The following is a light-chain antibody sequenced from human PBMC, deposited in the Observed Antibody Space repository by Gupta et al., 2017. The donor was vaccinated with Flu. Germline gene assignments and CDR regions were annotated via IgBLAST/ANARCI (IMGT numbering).Light chain of an antibody. V-gene: IGKV3-20*01. J-gene: IGKJ2*01. CDR1: ETINNNF. CDR2: GTS. CDR3: HQEKKSPYT. Sequence: ATLSVSPGETVTRSCRAAETINNNFFVWYQQQRGQAPRVLIYGTSKRATGITDRFSGGGSGTDFTLTIDRREPEDCGWYYCHQEKKSPYTFGQGTKLEIK.